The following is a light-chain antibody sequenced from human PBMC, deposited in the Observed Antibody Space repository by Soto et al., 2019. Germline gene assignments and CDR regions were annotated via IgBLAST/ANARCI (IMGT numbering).Light chain of an antibody. J-gene: IGKJ1*01. CDR1: QSVSSNY. V-gene: IGKV3-20*01. CDR2: VAS. Sequence: VLTQSPGTLSLSPGERATLSCRASQSVSSNYLAWYQQKPGQAPRPLIYVASSRDTGIPDRFSGSGAGADFPLPVSRWDSEDFAVKYCQQYGSTPWTFGQWTKVEIK. CDR3: QQYGSTPWT.